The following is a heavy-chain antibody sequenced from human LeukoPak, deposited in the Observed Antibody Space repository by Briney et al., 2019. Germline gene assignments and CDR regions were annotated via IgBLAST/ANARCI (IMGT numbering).Heavy chain of an antibody. CDR2: IKEDGSEK. CDR3: ARVRGTLGAFDI. D-gene: IGHD2-15*01. CDR1: GFTFSNYW. V-gene: IGHV3-7*01. J-gene: IGHJ3*02. Sequence: GGSLRLSRAASGFTFSNYWMNWVRQAPGKGLEWVANIKEDGSEKYYVDSVKGRFTISRDNAKNSLYLQMNSLRAEDTAVYYCARVRGTLGAFDIWGQGTMVTVSS.